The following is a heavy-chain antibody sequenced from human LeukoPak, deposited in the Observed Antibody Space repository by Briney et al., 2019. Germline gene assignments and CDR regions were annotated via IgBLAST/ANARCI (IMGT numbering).Heavy chain of an antibody. J-gene: IGHJ6*03. Sequence: SETLSLTCTVSGDSISSYYWSWIRQPPGEGLEWIGYIYYSGSTNYNPSLKSRVTISVDTSKNQFSLKLSSVTAADTAVYYCARGRSSMVRGYYYYYMDVWGKGTTVTISS. CDR1: GDSISSYY. V-gene: IGHV4-59*01. CDR2: IYYSGST. D-gene: IGHD3-10*01. CDR3: ARGRSSMVRGYYYYYMDV.